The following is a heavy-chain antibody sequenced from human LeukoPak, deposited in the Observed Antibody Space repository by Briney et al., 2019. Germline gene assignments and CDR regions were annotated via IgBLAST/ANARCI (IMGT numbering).Heavy chain of an antibody. D-gene: IGHD2-2*01. CDR1: GGTFSSYA. CDR2: IIPILGIA. CDR3: ARDSVVVVPAATPFDY. J-gene: IGHJ4*02. V-gene: IGHV1-69*04. Sequence: SVKVSFKASGGTFSSYAISWVRQAPGQGLEWMGRIIPILGIANYAQKFQGRVTITADKSTSTAYMELSSLRSEDTAVYYCARDSVVVVPAATPFDYWGQGTLVTVSS.